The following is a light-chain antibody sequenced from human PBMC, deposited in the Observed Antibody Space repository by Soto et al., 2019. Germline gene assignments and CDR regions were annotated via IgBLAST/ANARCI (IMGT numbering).Light chain of an antibody. V-gene: IGKV1-5*01. Sequence: GDSVTITCRASESISDRLAWYQRKPGKAPKLLIFDASSLESGVPSRFSATVSGTEFSLTITSLQPEDFATYYCQQLFDSPITFGQGTQLEIK. CDR1: ESISDR. CDR2: DAS. CDR3: QQLFDSPIT. J-gene: IGKJ5*01.